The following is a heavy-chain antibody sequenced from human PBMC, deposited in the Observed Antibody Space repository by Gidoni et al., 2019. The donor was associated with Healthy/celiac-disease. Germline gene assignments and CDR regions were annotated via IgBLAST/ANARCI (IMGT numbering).Heavy chain of an antibody. V-gene: IGHV3-30*18. D-gene: IGHD6-6*01. CDR3: AKSGSSSSCLGY. CDR2: ISYDGSNK. Sequence: QVQLVASGGGVVQPGRSLRLSCAAPGFTFSSYGMHWVRQEAGKGLEWVAVISYDGSNKYYADSVKGRFTISRDNSKNTLYLQMNSLRAEDTAVYYCAKSGSSSSCLGYWGQGTLVTVSS. CDR1: GFTFSSYG. J-gene: IGHJ4*02.